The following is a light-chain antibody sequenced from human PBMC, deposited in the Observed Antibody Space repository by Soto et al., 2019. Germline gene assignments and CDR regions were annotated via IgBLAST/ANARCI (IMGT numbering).Light chain of an antibody. CDR2: DVA. CDR3: TSYTTSSTYV. J-gene: IGLJ1*01. V-gene: IGLV2-14*01. Sequence: QSALTQPASVSGSPGQSIAISCTGTSSDVGGYNYVSWYQQHPGKAPKLMLYDVAIRPSGVSDRFSGSKSVNTASLTISGLQAEDEADYYCTSYTTSSTYVFGTGTKLTVL. CDR1: SSDVGGYNY.